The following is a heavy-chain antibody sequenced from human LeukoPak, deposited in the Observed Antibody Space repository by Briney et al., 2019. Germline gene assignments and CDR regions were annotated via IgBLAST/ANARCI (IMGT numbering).Heavy chain of an antibody. D-gene: IGHD5-18*01. CDR2: ISGSGGST. CDR3: AREDGYSSPFDY. CDR1: GFTFSSYG. Sequence: GGSLRLSCAASGFTFSSYGMSWVRQAPGKGLEWVSAISGSGGSTYYADSVKGRFATSRDNSKNTLYLQMNSLRGEDTAVYYCAREDGYSSPFDYWGQGTLVTVSS. J-gene: IGHJ4*02. V-gene: IGHV3-23*01.